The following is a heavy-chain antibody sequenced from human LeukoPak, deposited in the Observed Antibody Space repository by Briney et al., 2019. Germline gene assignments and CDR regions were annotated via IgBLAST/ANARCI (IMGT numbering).Heavy chain of an antibody. D-gene: IGHD1-26*01. Sequence: ASVKVSCKASGYTFTSYDINWVRQATGQGLEWMGWMNPNSGNTGYAQKFQGRVTITRNTSISTAYMELSSLRSEDTAVYYCARVSYGSYYGYWYFDLWGPGTLVTVSS. V-gene: IGHV1-8*03. CDR3: ARVSYGSYYGYWYFDL. CDR1: GYTFTSYD. J-gene: IGHJ2*01. CDR2: MNPNSGNT.